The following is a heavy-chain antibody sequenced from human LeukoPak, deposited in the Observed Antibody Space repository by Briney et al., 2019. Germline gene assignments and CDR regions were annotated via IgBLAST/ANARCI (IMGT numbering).Heavy chain of an antibody. D-gene: IGHD3-22*01. J-gene: IGHJ4*02. CDR2: IYPGDSDT. Sequence: GESLKISCKGSGYSFTSYWIGWVRQMPGKGLEWMGIIYPGDSDTRYSPSFQGQVTIPADKSISTAYLQWSSLKASDTAMYYCARHPDYYDSSGYYPGYYFDYWGQGTLVTVSS. CDR3: ARHPDYYDSSGYYPGYYFDY. CDR1: GYSFTSYW. V-gene: IGHV5-51*01.